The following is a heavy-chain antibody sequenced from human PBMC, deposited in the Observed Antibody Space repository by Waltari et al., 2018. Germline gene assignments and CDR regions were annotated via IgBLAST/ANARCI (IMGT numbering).Heavy chain of an antibody. D-gene: IGHD6-13*01. V-gene: IGHV4-59*01. CDR1: GGSISSYY. Sequence: QVQLQESGPGLVKPSETMSLTCTVSGGSISSYYWSWIRQPPGKGLEWIGYIYYSVSTDYDPSLKRLVTISVDTSRTQFSRKLSCVTAADTAVDYCARVATIAAAGTRWFDPWGQGTLVTVSS. J-gene: IGHJ5*02. CDR3: ARVATIAAAGTRWFDP. CDR2: IYYSVST.